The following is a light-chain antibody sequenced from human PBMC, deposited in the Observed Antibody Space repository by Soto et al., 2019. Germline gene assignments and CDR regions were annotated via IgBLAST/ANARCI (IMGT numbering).Light chain of an antibody. CDR1: QSVSSK. CDR3: QQYHNWPQT. Sequence: EIVMTQSPVTLSVSPGERATLSCRASQSVSSKLAWYQQKPGQAPRLLIYGASTRATGIPARFSGSGSGTEFTLSISSLQSEDFAVYYCQQYHNWPQTFGQGTKLEIK. V-gene: IGKV3-15*01. CDR2: GAS. J-gene: IGKJ2*01.